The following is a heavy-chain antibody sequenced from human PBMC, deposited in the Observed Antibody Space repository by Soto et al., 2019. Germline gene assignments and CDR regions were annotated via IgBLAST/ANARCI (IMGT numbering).Heavy chain of an antibody. J-gene: IGHJ4*02. CDR1: GGTFISYA. Sequence: GASVTDSCKASGGTFISYAISWVGQAAGRGLEWMGGIIPIFGTANYAQKFQGRVTITADESTSTAYMELSSLRSEDTAVYYCASFAGGCYTSPYFDYWGQGTLVTVSS. CDR2: IIPIFGTA. V-gene: IGHV1-69*13. D-gene: IGHD2-15*01. CDR3: ASFAGGCYTSPYFDY.